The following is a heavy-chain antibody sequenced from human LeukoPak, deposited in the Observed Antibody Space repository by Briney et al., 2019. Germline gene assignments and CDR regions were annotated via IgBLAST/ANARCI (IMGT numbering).Heavy chain of an antibody. V-gene: IGHV4-59*01. Sequence: SETLSLTCTVSGGPNSSYYWNWIRQPPGKGLEWIGYLYYSGNTNYNPSLKSRVTISIDTSKNQFSLKLSSVTAADTAVYYCARDGAHKNHYYSHYYMDVWGKGTTVTVSS. J-gene: IGHJ6*03. CDR1: GGPNSSYY. CDR3: ARDGAHKNHYYSHYYMDV. CDR2: LYYSGNT. D-gene: IGHD3-16*01.